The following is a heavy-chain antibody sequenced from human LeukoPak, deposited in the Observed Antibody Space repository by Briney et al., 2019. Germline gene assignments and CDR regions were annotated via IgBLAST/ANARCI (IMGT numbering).Heavy chain of an antibody. CDR1: GFTFSRNA. D-gene: IGHD1-26*01. J-gene: IGHJ3*02. CDR2: ISGSGGST. V-gene: IGHV3-23*01. CDR3: AKRLRDIVGARNAFDI. Sequence: PGGSLRLSCAASGFTFSRNAMSWVRQAPGKGLEWVSAISGSGGSTDYADSVKGRFTISRDNSKNTLYLQMSSLRAEDTAVYYYAKRLRDIVGARNAFDIWGQGTMVSVSS.